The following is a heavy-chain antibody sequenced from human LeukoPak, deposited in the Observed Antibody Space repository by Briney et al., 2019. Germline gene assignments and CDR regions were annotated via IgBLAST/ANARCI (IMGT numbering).Heavy chain of an antibody. Sequence: GGSLRLSCAASGFTFSSYWMSWVRQAPGKGLEWVANIKQDASEKYYVDSVKGRFTISRDNAKNSMYLQMNSLRAEDTAVYYCASSKDYYDFWSGYDHYFDYWGQGILVTVSS. J-gene: IGHJ4*02. D-gene: IGHD3-3*01. V-gene: IGHV3-7*01. CDR2: IKQDASEK. CDR3: ASSKDYYDFWSGYDHYFDY. CDR1: GFTFSSYW.